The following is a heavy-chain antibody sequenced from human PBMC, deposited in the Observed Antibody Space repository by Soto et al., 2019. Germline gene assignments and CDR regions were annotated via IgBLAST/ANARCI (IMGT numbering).Heavy chain of an antibody. D-gene: IGHD2-15*01. Sequence: QVQLVQSGAEVKKPGSSVKVSCKASGGTFSSYAISWVRQAPGQGLEWMGGIIPIFGTANYAQKFQGRVTITADASTSTAYMELSSLRSEETAVYYCASQGTLGDCSGGSCYSGDAFDIWGQGTMVTVSS. V-gene: IGHV1-69*12. J-gene: IGHJ3*02. CDR1: GGTFSSYA. CDR3: ASQGTLGDCSGGSCYSGDAFDI. CDR2: IIPIFGTA.